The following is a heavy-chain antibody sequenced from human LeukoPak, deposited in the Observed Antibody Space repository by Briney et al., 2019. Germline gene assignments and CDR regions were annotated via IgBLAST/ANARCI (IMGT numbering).Heavy chain of an antibody. V-gene: IGHV3-9*03. CDR2: ISWNSGSI. Sequence: NPGRSLRLSCAASGFTFDDYAMHWVRQAPGKGLEWVSGISWNSGSIGYADSVEGRFTISRDNAKNSLYLQMNSLRAEDMALYYCAKARHYDILTGYFDYWGQGTLVTVSS. CDR1: GFTFDDYA. D-gene: IGHD3-9*01. CDR3: AKARHYDILTGYFDY. J-gene: IGHJ4*02.